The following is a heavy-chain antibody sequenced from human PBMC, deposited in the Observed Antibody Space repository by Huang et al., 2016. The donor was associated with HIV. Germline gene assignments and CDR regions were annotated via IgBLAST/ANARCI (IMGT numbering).Heavy chain of an antibody. V-gene: IGHV4-34*01. J-gene: IGHJ2*01. CDR3: ATSRSGSGWFLDI. Sequence: QVQLYQWGAGPLRPSETLSLTCGVSGGSLHGYYWNWLRQSPGRGLEWIGEGNHGGSTKYNPSRNSRGTRSVDTSKIQFSLNLTSVTATDTADYYCATSRSGSGWFLDIWGRGTLVSVS. D-gene: IGHD6-19*01. CDR2: GNHGGST. CDR1: GGSLHGYY.